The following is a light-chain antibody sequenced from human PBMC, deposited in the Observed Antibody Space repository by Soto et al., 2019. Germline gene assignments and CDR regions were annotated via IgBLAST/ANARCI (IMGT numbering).Light chain of an antibody. V-gene: IGLV1-51*01. J-gene: IGLJ3*02. CDR1: SSNIGNNY. CDR3: GTWDSSLNSWV. Sequence: QSVLTQPPSVSATPGQKVTISCSGSSSNIGNNYVSWYQQLPGTAPKLLIYDNNRRPSGIPDRLSGSKSGTSATLGIAGLQTGDEADYYCGTWDSSLNSWVFGGGTKLTVL. CDR2: DNN.